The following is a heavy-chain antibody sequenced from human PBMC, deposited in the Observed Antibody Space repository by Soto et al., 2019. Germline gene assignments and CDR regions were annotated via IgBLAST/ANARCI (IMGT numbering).Heavy chain of an antibody. CDR3: AREFVGTGTEADFDY. D-gene: IGHD1-7*01. V-gene: IGHV1-69*01. J-gene: IGHJ4*02. Sequence: QVQLVQSGAEVKKPGSSVKVSCKASGGTFSSYAISWVRQAPGQGLEWMGGIIPIFGTANYTQKFQGRVTITADESTSTAYMELSSLRSEDTAVYYCAREFVGTGTEADFDYWGQGTLVTVSS. CDR2: IIPIFGTA. CDR1: GGTFSSYA.